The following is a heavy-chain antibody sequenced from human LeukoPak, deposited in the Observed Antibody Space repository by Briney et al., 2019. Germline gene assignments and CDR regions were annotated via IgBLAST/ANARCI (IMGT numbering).Heavy chain of an antibody. J-gene: IGHJ1*01. Sequence: GGSLRLSCAASGFTFSSYWMSWVRQAQGKGLEWVANIKQDGSEKYYVDSVKGRFTISRDNAKNSLYLQMNSLRAEDTAVYYCARSRCSSTSCLYFQHWGQGTLVTVSS. CDR2: IKQDGSEK. V-gene: IGHV3-7*03. CDR3: ARSRCSSTSCLYFQH. D-gene: IGHD2-2*01. CDR1: GFTFSSYW.